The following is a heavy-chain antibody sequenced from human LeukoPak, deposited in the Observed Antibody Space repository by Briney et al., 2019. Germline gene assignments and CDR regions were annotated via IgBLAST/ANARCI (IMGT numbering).Heavy chain of an antibody. Sequence: GGSLRLSCAVSGFIFSDHRMDWVRQGPGKVPEWVARSADKRYGYTTEYAASVKGRFTISRSGSENSLYLQMTRLKTDDTAMYYCVRAGGTRGYDIWGQGTKVTVSS. CDR2: SADKRYGYTT. CDR1: GFIFSDHR. V-gene: IGHV3-72*01. D-gene: IGHD2-15*01. CDR3: VRAGGTRGYDI. J-gene: IGHJ3*02.